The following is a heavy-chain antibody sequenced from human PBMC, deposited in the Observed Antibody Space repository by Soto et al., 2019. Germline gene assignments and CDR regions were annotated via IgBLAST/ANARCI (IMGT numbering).Heavy chain of an antibody. CDR3: ARAGYYDFWGGYHYGMDV. CDR2: INSDESST. V-gene: IGHV3-74*01. CDR1: GFTFSNYW. J-gene: IGHJ6*02. D-gene: IGHD3-3*01. Sequence: PGGSLRLSCAASGFTFSNYWMHWVRQAPGKGLVWVSRINSDESSTNYADSVKGRFTISRDNAKNTLYLQMNSLRAEDTALYYFARAGYYDFWGGYHYGMDVWGQGTTVTVSS.